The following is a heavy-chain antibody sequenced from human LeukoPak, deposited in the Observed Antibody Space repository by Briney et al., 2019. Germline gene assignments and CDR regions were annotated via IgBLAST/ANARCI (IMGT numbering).Heavy chain of an antibody. J-gene: IGHJ4*02. D-gene: IGHD5-24*01. CDR3: ARQPLEMATSGGFDY. V-gene: IGHV4-39*01. Sequence: SETLSLTCTVSGGSISSSSYYWGWIRQPPGKGLEWIGSIYYSGSTYYNPSLKSRVTISVDTSKNQFSLKLSSVTAADTAVYYCARQPLEMATSGGFDYWGQGTLVTVSS. CDR1: GGSISSSSYY. CDR2: IYYSGST.